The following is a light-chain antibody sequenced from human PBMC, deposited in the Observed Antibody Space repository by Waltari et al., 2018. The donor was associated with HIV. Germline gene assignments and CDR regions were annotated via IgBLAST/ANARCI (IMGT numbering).Light chain of an antibody. CDR1: TGAVTSGHY. Sequence: TVVTQEPSLTVSPGGTVTLTCAFNTGAVTSGHYPNWSQQKPGQVPRALIYSISNKHCWTPALTLSGVQPEDEAEYYCLLYYGGVWVFGGGTKLTVV. J-gene: IGLJ3*02. CDR3: LLYYGGVWV. CDR2: SIS. V-gene: IGLV7-43*01.